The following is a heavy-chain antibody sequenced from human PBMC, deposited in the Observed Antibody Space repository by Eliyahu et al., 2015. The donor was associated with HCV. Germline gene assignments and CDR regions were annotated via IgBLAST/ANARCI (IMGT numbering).Heavy chain of an antibody. CDR2: ISSNGGST. D-gene: IGHD4-11*01. J-gene: IGHJ6*02. Sequence: EVQLVESGGGLVQPGGSLRLSCAASGFTFSSYAMHWFRQAPGKGLEYVSAISSNGGSTYYANSVKGRFTISRDNSKNTLYLQMGSLRAEDMAVYYCAREGDWTTVTTTYYYYYGMDVWGQGTTVTVSS. CDR3: AREGDWTTVTTTYYYYYGMDV. V-gene: IGHV3-64*01. CDR1: GFTFSSYA.